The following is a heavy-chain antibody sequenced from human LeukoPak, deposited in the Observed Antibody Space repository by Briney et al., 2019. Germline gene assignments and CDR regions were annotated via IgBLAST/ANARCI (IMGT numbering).Heavy chain of an antibody. Sequence: ASVKVSCKASGGTFSSYAISWVRQAPGQGLEWMGGIIPIFGTANYAQKFQGRVTITADESTSTAYMELSSLRSEDTAVYYCARARFLEWLCCNSASSYYYMDVWGKGTTVTVSS. CDR1: GGTFSSYA. CDR3: ARARFLEWLCCNSASSYYYMDV. V-gene: IGHV1-69*13. CDR2: IIPIFGTA. J-gene: IGHJ6*03. D-gene: IGHD3-3*01.